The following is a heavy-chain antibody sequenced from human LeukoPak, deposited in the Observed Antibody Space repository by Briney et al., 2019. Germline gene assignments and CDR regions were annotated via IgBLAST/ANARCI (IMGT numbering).Heavy chain of an antibody. J-gene: IGHJ4*02. CDR3: ARGSGTHYYFDY. D-gene: IGHD6-13*01. Sequence: GGSLRLSCAASGFTVSSNYMSWVRQAPGKGLEWVSVVYSGGSTYYSDSVKGRFTISRDNSKNTLYLQMNSLRVEDTAVYSCARGSGTHYYFDYWGQGTLVTVSS. CDR2: VYSGGST. V-gene: IGHV3-53*01. CDR1: GFTVSSNY.